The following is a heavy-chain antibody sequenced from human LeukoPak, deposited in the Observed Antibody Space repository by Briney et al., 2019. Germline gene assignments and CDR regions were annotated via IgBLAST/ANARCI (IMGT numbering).Heavy chain of an antibody. V-gene: IGHV3-23*01. Sequence: PGGSLRLSCAASGFTFSSYGMSWVRQAPGKGLEWVSAVSGSGGSTYYADSVKGRFTISRDNSKNTLYLQMNSLRAEDTAVYYCARDLPHYGDYVGVFDCWGQGTLVTVSS. CDR2: VSGSGGST. J-gene: IGHJ4*02. D-gene: IGHD4-17*01. CDR3: ARDLPHYGDYVGVFDC. CDR1: GFTFSSYG.